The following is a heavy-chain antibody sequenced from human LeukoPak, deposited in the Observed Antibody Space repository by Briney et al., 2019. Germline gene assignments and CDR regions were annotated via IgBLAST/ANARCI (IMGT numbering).Heavy chain of an antibody. V-gene: IGHV3-66*01. D-gene: IGHD3-10*01. Sequence: PGGSLRLSCAASGFTFSSYEMNWVRQAPGKGLEWVSVIYSGGSTYYADSVKGRFTISRDNSKNTLYLQMNSLRAEDTAVYYCARVLAMVRGVIDYWGQGTLVTVSS. J-gene: IGHJ4*02. CDR1: GFTFSSYE. CDR3: ARVLAMVRGVIDY. CDR2: IYSGGST.